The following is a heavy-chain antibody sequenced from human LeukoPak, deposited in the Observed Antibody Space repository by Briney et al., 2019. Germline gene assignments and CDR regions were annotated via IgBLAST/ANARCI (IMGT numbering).Heavy chain of an antibody. J-gene: IGHJ5*02. V-gene: IGHV4-34*01. Sequence: SETLSLTCAVYGGSFSGYYWSWIRQPPGKGLEWIREINHSGSTNYNPSLKSRVTITVDTSKNQFSLKLSSVTAADTAVYYCARGLSSSYEVRWFDPWGQGTLVTVSS. CDR2: INHSGST. CDR1: GGSFSGYY. CDR3: ARGLSSSYEVRWFDP. D-gene: IGHD6-13*01.